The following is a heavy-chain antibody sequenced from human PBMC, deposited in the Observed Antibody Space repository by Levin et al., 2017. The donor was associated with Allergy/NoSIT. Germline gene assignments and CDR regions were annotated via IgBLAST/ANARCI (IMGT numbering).Heavy chain of an antibody. CDR2: IWYDGSNK. J-gene: IGHJ4*02. CDR1: GFTFSSYG. CDR3: ARVEAVAGVMHLDY. V-gene: IGHV3-33*01. Sequence: GGSLRLSCAASGFTFSSYGMHWVRQAPGKGLEWVAVIWYDGSNKYYADSVKGRFTISRDNSKNTLYLQMNSLRAEDTAVYYCARVEAVAGVMHLDYWGQGTLVTVSS. D-gene: IGHD6-19*01.